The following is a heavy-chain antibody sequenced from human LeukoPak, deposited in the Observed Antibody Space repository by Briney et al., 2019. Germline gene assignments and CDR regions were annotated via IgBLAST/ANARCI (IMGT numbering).Heavy chain of an antibody. Sequence: ASVKVCCKASGYTFTGYYMHWVRQAPGQGLEWMGWINPNSGGTNYAQKFQGRVTMTRDTSISTAYMEPSRLRSDDTAVYYCARGLSTIFGVVIRAFDIWGQGTMVTVSS. V-gene: IGHV1-2*02. D-gene: IGHD3-3*01. CDR2: INPNSGGT. CDR3: ARGLSTIFGVVIRAFDI. J-gene: IGHJ3*02. CDR1: GYTFTGYY.